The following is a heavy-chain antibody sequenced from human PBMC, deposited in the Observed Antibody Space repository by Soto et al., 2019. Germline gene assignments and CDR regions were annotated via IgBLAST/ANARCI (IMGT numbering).Heavy chain of an antibody. CDR1: GGSISSGGYS. V-gene: IGHV4-30-2*01. CDR2: IYHSGST. D-gene: IGHD4-4*01. J-gene: IGHJ5*02. CDR3: ARGDYSNGSRWFDP. Sequence: SETLSLTCAVSGGSISSGGYSWSWIRQPPGKGLEWIGYIYHSGSTYYNPSLKSRVTISVDRSKNQFSLKLSSVTAADTAVYYCARGDYSNGSRWFDPWGQGTLVTVSS.